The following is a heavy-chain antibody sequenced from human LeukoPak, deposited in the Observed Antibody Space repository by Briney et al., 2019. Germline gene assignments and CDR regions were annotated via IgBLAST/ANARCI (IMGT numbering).Heavy chain of an antibody. V-gene: IGHV3-23*01. D-gene: IGHD2-2*01. CDR2: ISGSGGTT. Sequence: PGGSLRLSCAASGFTFSSYAMSWVRQAPGKGLEWVSVISGSGGTTHYADSVKGRFTISRDNSKNTLYLQMNSLRAEDTAVYYCTKKGDCSSTSCYIDFSGQGSLVTASS. CDR3: TKKGDCSSTSCYIDF. J-gene: IGHJ4*02. CDR1: GFTFSSYA.